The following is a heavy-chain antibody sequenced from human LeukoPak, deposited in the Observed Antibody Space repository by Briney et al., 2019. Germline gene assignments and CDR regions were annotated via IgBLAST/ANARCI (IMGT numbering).Heavy chain of an antibody. Sequence: SETLSLTCTVSGGSISSSSYYWGWIRQPPGKGLEWIGSIYYSGSTYYNPSLKSRVTISVDTSKNQFSLKLSSVTAADTAVYYCARDRGYSSSWYAEVDYWGQGTLVTVSS. CDR1: GGSISSSSYY. D-gene: IGHD6-13*01. CDR3: ARDRGYSSSWYAEVDY. V-gene: IGHV4-39*07. J-gene: IGHJ4*02. CDR2: IYYSGST.